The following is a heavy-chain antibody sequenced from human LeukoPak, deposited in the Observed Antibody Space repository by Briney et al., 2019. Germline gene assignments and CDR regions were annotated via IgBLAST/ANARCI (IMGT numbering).Heavy chain of an antibody. CDR1: GFTFSSYS. CDR3: ARDHSGWSYYFDY. D-gene: IGHD6-19*01. CDR2: ISSSSSYI. V-gene: IGHV3-21*01. Sequence: GGSLRLSCAASGFTFSSYSMYWVRQAPGKGLEWVSSISSSSSYIYYADSVKGRFTISRDNAKNSLYLQMNSLRAEDTAVYYCARDHSGWSYYFDYWGQGTLVTVSS. J-gene: IGHJ4*02.